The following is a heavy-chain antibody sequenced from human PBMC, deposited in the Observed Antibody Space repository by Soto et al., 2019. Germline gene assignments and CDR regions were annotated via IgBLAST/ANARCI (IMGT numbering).Heavy chain of an antibody. CDR3: AREGDYGDYLRGY. CDR2: ISSSSGYI. J-gene: IGHJ4*02. D-gene: IGHD4-17*01. CDR1: GFTFSSYS. Sequence: EVQLVESGGGLVKPGGSLRLSCAASGFTFSSYSMNWVRQAPGKGLEWVSSISSSSGYIYYADSVKGRFTISRDNAKNSLYLQMSSLRAEDTAVYYCAREGDYGDYLRGYWGQGTLVTVSS. V-gene: IGHV3-21*01.